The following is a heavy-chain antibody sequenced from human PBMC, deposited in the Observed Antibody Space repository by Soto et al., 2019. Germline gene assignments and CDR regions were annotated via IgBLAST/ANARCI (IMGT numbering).Heavy chain of an antibody. CDR3: VKGEGRSHSYGLFDY. V-gene: IGHV3-23*01. J-gene: IGHJ4*02. CDR2: ISGSGGST. CDR1: GFTFSSYA. D-gene: IGHD5-18*01. Sequence: EVQLLESGGGLVQPGGSLRLSCAASGFTFSSYAMNWVRQAPGKGLEWISAISGSGGSTYYADSVKGRFTISRDNSKNTLYLQGNSLRAEDTAVYYCVKGEGRSHSYGLFDYWGQGSLVTVSS.